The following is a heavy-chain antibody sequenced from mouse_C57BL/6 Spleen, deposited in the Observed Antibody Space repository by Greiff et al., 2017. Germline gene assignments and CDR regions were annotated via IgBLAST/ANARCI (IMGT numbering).Heavy chain of an antibody. Sequence: QVQLQQSGAELARPGASVKLSCKASGYTFTSYGISWVKQRTGQGLEWICEIYPRRGNTYYNAQFKGKATLTADKSASTAYMELRSLTSEDSAVYFWAIYGSSFRAPMDDWGQGTSVTVSS. J-gene: IGHJ4*01. CDR3: AIYGSSFRAPMDD. CDR1: GYTFTSYG. CDR2: IYPRRGNT. V-gene: IGHV1-81*01. D-gene: IGHD1-1*01.